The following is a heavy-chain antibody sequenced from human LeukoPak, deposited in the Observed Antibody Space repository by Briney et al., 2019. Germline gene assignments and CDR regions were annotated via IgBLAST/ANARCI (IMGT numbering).Heavy chain of an antibody. J-gene: IGHJ4*02. D-gene: IGHD3-3*01. CDR3: ARDRYDFWSGSTYYFDY. V-gene: IGHV3-33*01. Sequence: GGSLRLSCAASGFTFSSYGMHWVRQAPGKGLEWVAVIWYDGSNKYYADSVKGRFTISRDNSKNTLYLQMNSLRAEDTAVYYCARDRYDFWSGSTYYFDYWGQGTLATVSS. CDR1: GFTFSSYG. CDR2: IWYDGSNK.